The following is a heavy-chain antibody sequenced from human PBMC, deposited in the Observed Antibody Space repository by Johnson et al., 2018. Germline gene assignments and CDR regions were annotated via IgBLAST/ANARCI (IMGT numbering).Heavy chain of an antibody. Sequence: QVQLVQSGGGVVQPGRSLRLSCVASGFTFSSYGMHWVRQAPGKGLEWVAIIWYDGSNEYYADSVKGRFTISRDTSKSTLYQQMDSLRDADTAGYFCAKSPAIRGFYLDYWGQGTLVTVSS. CDR2: IWYDGSNE. J-gene: IGHJ4*02. CDR1: GFTFSSYG. D-gene: IGHD3-10*01. V-gene: IGHV3-33*06. CDR3: AKSPAIRGFYLDY.